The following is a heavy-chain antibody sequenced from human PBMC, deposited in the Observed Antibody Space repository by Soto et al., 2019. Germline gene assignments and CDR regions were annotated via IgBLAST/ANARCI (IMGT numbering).Heavy chain of an antibody. CDR1: GDSVSSNSVA. CDR3: ARSWYNKGWQT. CDR2: TYYRSKWYN. Sequence: QVQLQQSGPGVVKPSQTLSLTCAISGDSVSSNSVAWNWIRQSPSRGLEWLGRTYYRSKWYNDYAVSVKSRITISPDTSKNLLSLQLSSVTPEDTAVYYCARSWYNKGWQTWGQGTLVTVSS. V-gene: IGHV6-1*01. D-gene: IGHD6-19*01. J-gene: IGHJ5*02.